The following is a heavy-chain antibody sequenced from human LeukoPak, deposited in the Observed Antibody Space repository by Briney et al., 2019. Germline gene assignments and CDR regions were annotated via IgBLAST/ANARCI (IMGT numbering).Heavy chain of an antibody. CDR2: IIPIFGTA. J-gene: IGHJ5*02. CDR1: VGTFSSYA. D-gene: IGHD1-1*01. Sequence: SSVKVSCKGSVGTFSSYAISWVRQAPGQGLEWMGRIIPIFGTANYAQKFQGRVTINTDESTSTAYMELSSLRSEDAGVYYCAPETASNRYGFDPWGQGTLVTVSS. CDR3: APETASNRYGFDP. V-gene: IGHV1-69*05.